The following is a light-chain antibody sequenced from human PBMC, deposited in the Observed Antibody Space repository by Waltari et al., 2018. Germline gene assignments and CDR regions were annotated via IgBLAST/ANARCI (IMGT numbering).Light chain of an antibody. V-gene: IGLV2-8*01. J-gene: IGLJ3*02. CDR1: SNDVGGYNY. CDR3: SSYTSYTGSDNWL. CDR2: EVS. Sequence: QSALTQPPSASGSPGQSVTISCTGTSNDVGGYNYVSWYQQHPGKVPKVMISEVSKRPSGVPDRFSGSKSGNPASLTISGLQAEDEADYYCSSYTSYTGSDNWLFGGGTKLTVL.